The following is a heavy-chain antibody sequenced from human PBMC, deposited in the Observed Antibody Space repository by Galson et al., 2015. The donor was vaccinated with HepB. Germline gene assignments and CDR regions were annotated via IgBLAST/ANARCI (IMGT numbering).Heavy chain of an antibody. V-gene: IGHV3-53*01. CDR3: ARGALTIFGVVTLGGMDV. CDR2: IYSGGST. Sequence: SLRLSCAASGFTVSSNYMSWVRQAPGKGLEWVSIIYSGGSTYYADSVKGRFTISRDNSKNTLYLQMNSLRAEDTAVYYCARGALTIFGVVTLGGMDVWGQGTTVTVSS. J-gene: IGHJ6*02. CDR1: GFTVSSNY. D-gene: IGHD3-3*01.